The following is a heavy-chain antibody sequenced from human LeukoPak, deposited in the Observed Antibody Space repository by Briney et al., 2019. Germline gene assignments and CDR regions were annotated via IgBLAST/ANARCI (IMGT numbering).Heavy chain of an antibody. CDR3: ARVGYDSSGYYTYFGY. V-gene: IGHV4-59*01. CDR1: GGSISFYY. Sequence: SETLSLTCTVSGGSISFYYWSWIRQPPGKGLEWIGYIYYSGSTNYNPSLKSRVTISVDTSKNQFSLKLSSVTAADTAVYYCARVGYDSSGYYTYFGYWGQGTLVTVSS. J-gene: IGHJ4*02. CDR2: IYYSGST. D-gene: IGHD3-22*01.